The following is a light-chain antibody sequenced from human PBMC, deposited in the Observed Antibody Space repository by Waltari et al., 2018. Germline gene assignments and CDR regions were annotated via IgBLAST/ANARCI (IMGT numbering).Light chain of an antibody. J-gene: IGLJ2*01. V-gene: IGLV2-23*02. CDR1: SREVWSSDI. Sequence: QSALTPPASVSGSPGHPIPIPCTGISREVWSSDIVLCYQQHPGKAPKLMIYEVNKRPAGVSHRFSGSRSGNTASLTISGLQAEDEADYHCCSYAGNCTVVFGGGTKLTVL. CDR2: EVN. CDR3: CSYAGNCTVV.